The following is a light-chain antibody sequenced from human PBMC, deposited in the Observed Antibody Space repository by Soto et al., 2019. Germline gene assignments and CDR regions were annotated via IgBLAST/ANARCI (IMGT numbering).Light chain of an antibody. Sequence: ERVVTQSPDTLSVSPGERATLSCRASQIALTNLAWYQQKPGQAPRLLIYGASTRATGVPARFSGSGSGTEFTLTISSLQSEDFAVYYCQHYGNTPPSVTFVPGSMVGIK. CDR3: QHYGNTPPSVT. CDR2: GAS. CDR1: QIALTN. J-gene: IGKJ3*01. V-gene: IGKV3-15*01.